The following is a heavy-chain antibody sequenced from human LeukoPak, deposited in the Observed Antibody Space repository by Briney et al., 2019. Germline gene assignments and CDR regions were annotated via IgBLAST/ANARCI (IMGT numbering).Heavy chain of an antibody. V-gene: IGHV4-31*03. CDR3: ARVRYQLLRAFDI. D-gene: IGHD2-2*01. Sequence: TLSLTCTVSGGSISSGGYYWSWIRQHPGKGLEWIGYIYYSGSTYYNPSLKSRVTISVDTSKNQFSLKLSSVTAADTAVYYCARVRYQLLRAFDIWGQGTMVTVSS. CDR1: GGSISSGGYY. CDR2: IYYSGST. J-gene: IGHJ3*02.